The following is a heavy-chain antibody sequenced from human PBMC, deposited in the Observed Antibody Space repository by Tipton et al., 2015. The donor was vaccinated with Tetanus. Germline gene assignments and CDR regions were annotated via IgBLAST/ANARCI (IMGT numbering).Heavy chain of an antibody. J-gene: IGHJ4*02. CDR2: IYPGDSDT. D-gene: IGHD6-19*01. V-gene: IGHV5-51*01. CDR1: GYTFTIYW. Sequence: QLVQSGAEVEKPGESLKISCKGSGYTFTIYWIAWVRQMPGKGLEWMGIIYPGDSDTRYSPSFQGQVTISADKSISTAYLQWSSLKASDTAMYYCARWVPGIVVAGGYYLDYWGQGTLVTVSS. CDR3: ARWVPGIVVAGGYYLDY.